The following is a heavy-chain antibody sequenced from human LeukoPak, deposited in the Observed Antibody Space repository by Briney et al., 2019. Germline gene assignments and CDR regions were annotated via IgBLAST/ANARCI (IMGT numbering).Heavy chain of an antibody. CDR3: AKHSQWLGHFDY. D-gene: IGHD6-19*01. V-gene: IGHV3-30*18. CDR2: ISYDGSNK. Sequence: GGSLSLSCAASGFTFSSYGMHWVRQAPGKGLEWVAVISYDGSNKYYADSVKGRFTISRDNSKNTLYLQMNSLRAEDTAVYYCAKHSQWLGHFDYWGQGTLVTVSS. CDR1: GFTFSSYG. J-gene: IGHJ4*02.